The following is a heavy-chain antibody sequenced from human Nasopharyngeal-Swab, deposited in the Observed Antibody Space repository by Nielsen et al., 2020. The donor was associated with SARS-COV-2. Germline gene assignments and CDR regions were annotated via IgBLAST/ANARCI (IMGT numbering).Heavy chain of an antibody. CDR1: GGSFSGYY. Sequence: SETLSLTCAVYGGSFSGYYWSWIRQPPGKGLEWIGYIYYSGSTYYNPSLKSRVTISVDTSKNQFSLKLSSVTAADTAVYYCARERPLNYYDSSGFDDCDYWGQGTLVTVSS. D-gene: IGHD3-22*01. CDR2: IYYSGST. CDR3: ARERPLNYYDSSGFDDCDY. V-gene: IGHV4-34*09. J-gene: IGHJ4*02.